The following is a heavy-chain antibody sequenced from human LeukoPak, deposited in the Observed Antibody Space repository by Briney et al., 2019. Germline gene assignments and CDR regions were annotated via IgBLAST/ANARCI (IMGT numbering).Heavy chain of an antibody. CDR2: ISGSGGST. V-gene: IGHV3-23*01. Sequence: GGSLRLSCAASGFTFSSYAMTWVRLAPGEGLEWVSSISGSGGSTYYADSVKGRFSISRDNSKNTLYLQMNSLRPEDTAVYYCARDRAQYSTGWYGEGFAYWGQGTLVTVSS. D-gene: IGHD6-19*01. CDR3: ARDRAQYSTGWYGEGFAY. J-gene: IGHJ4*02. CDR1: GFTFSSYA.